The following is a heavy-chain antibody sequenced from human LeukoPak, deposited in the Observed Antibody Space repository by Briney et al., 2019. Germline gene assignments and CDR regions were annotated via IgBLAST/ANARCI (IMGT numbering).Heavy chain of an antibody. D-gene: IGHD3-3*01. J-gene: IGHJ4*02. V-gene: IGHV3-33*08. Sequence: GRSLRLSCAASGFTFSSYAMHWVRQAPGKGLEWVAVIWYDGSNKYYADSVKGRFTISRDDSNNALYLQMHSLRAEDTALYYCASGPPFLKYFEYWGQGTLVTVSS. CDR1: GFTFSSYA. CDR2: IWYDGSNK. CDR3: ASGPPFLKYFEY.